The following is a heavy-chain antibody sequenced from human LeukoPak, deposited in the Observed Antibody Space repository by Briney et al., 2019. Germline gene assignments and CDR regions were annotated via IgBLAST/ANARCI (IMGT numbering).Heavy chain of an antibody. CDR2: ISRSAGGT. CDR3: VKGKGDTGSSYSHAFDI. V-gene: IGHV3-23*01. CDR1: GLTFSNYA. Sequence: GGSLRLSCAASGLTFSNYAMSWVRQAPGKGLEWVSTISRSAGGTFHADSVKGRFTISRDDSKSTLYLQMNNLRAEDAALYYCVKGKGDTGSSYSHAFDIWGQGTMVTVSS. D-gene: IGHD3-10*01. J-gene: IGHJ3*02.